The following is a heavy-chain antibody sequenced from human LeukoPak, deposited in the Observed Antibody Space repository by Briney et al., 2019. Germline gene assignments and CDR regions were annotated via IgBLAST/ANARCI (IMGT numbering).Heavy chain of an antibody. Sequence: ASVKVSCKASGYTFTSYGISWVRQAPGQGLEWMGWISAYNGNANYAQKLQGRVTMTTDTSTSTAYMELRSLRSDDTAVYYCARRYSYGLNYDYWGQGTLVTVSS. J-gene: IGHJ4*02. CDR1: GYTFTSYG. D-gene: IGHD5-18*01. V-gene: IGHV1-18*01. CDR3: ARRYSYGLNYDY. CDR2: ISAYNGNA.